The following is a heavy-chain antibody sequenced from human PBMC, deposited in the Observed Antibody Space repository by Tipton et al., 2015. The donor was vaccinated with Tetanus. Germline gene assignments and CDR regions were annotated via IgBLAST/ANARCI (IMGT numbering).Heavy chain of an antibody. CDR2: INPSGGST. J-gene: IGHJ6*02. Sequence: QLVQSGAEVKKPGASVKVSCKASGYTFTSYYMHWVRQAPGQGLEWMGIINPSGGSTSYAQKFQGRVTMTRDTSTSTVYMELSSLGSEDTAVYYCARVRGTYYYDSSGYSSYYYGMDAWGQGPTVTVSS. D-gene: IGHD3-22*01. CDR1: GYTFTSYY. V-gene: IGHV1-46*01. CDR3: ARVRGTYYYDSSGYSSYYYGMDA.